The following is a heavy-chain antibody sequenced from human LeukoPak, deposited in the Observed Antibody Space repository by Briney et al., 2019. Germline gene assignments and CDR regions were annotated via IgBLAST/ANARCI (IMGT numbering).Heavy chain of an antibody. V-gene: IGHV4-34*01. D-gene: IGHD2-2*01. CDR3: ARDGSTSPYYYYYYGMDV. CDR1: GGTCSGYY. CDR2: INHSGST. J-gene: IGHJ6*02. Sequence: SETLSLTCAVYGGTCSGYYWSWIRQPPGKGLEWIGEINHSGSTNYNPSLKSRVTISVDTSKNQFSLKLSSVTAADTAVYYCARDGSTSPYYYYYYGMDVWGQGPTVTVSS.